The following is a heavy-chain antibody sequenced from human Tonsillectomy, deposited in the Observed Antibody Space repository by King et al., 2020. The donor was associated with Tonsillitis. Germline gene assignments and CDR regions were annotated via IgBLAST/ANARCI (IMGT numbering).Heavy chain of an antibody. Sequence: HWVRQAPGQGLEWMGWINPNSGGTKYAQKFQGRVTMTRDTSISTAYMELSRLRSDDTAVYYCASVFIIANACDICCQVTMITVSS. V-gene: IGHV1-2*02. CDR2: INPNSGGT. J-gene: IGHJ3*02. CDR3: ASVFIIANACDI. D-gene: IGHD2-21*01.